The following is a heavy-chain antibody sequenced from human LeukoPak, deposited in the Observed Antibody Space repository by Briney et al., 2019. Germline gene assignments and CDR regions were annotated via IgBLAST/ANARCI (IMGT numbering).Heavy chain of an antibody. CDR2: IRYDGSNR. CDR3: AKGGRITMLRGVQRDHYFDY. V-gene: IGHV3-30*02. J-gene: IGHJ4*02. D-gene: IGHD3-10*01. Sequence: PGGSLRLSCGVSGFTFSSYGMHWVRQAPGKGLEWVAYIRYDGSNRHYADSMKGRFTISRDNSKNTLYLQMNSLRVEDTAVYYCAKGGRITMLRGVQRDHYFDYWGQGALVTVSS. CDR1: GFTFSSYG.